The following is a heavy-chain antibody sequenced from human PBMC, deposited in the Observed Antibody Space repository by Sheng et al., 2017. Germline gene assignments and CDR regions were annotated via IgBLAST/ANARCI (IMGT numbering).Heavy chain of an antibody. CDR2: ISYDGSNK. V-gene: IGHV3-30*04. CDR1: GFTFSSYA. D-gene: IGHD3-10*01. CDR3: ARDRGSGSYRFDY. J-gene: IGHJ4*02. Sequence: QVQLVESGGGVVQPGRSLRLSCAASGFTFSSYAMHWVRQAPGKGLEWVAVISYDGSNKYYADSVKGRFTISRDNSKNTLYLQMNSLRAEDTAVYYCARDRGSGSYRFDYWGQGTLVTVSS.